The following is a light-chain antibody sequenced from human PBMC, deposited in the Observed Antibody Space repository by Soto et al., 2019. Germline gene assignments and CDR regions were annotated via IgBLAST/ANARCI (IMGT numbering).Light chain of an antibody. CDR1: SSDIGAYDY. J-gene: IGLJ1*01. CDR3: FSYTTAYTHD. V-gene: IGLV2-14*01. CDR2: EVN. Sequence: QSALTQPASLSGSPGQSITISCTGTSSDIGAYDYVSWFQQHPGKAPKLMISEVNNRHSGVSNRFSGSKSGNTAYLTISGLQVEDEAEYFCFSYTTAYTHDLGTGTK.